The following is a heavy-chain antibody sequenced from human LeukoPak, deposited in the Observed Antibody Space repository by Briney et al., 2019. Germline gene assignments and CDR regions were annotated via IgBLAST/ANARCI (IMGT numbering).Heavy chain of an antibody. CDR3: AKRVAAPGPTFDY. CDR1: GFTFSSYA. Sequence: PGGSLRLSCAASGFTFSSYAMSWVRQAPGKGLEWVSAISGSGGSTYYADSVKGQFTISRDNSKNTLYLQMNILRAEDTAVYYCAKRVAAPGPTFDYWGQGTLVTVSS. D-gene: IGHD6-13*01. V-gene: IGHV3-23*01. CDR2: ISGSGGST. J-gene: IGHJ4*02.